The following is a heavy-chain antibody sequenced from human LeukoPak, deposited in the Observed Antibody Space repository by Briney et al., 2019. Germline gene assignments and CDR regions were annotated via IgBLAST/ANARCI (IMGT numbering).Heavy chain of an antibody. Sequence: GSLRLSCTASGFTFNNYGVTWVRPAPGKGLEWVSVISGDGGTTFYAPFLKGRFTISRDNSKNTVYLQMSSLRAEDTAIYSCARVRSGYYLDTWGQGTLVTVSS. CDR1: GFTFNNYG. V-gene: IGHV3-23*01. D-gene: IGHD3-3*01. J-gene: IGHJ4*02. CDR3: ARVRSGYYLDT. CDR2: ISGDGGTT.